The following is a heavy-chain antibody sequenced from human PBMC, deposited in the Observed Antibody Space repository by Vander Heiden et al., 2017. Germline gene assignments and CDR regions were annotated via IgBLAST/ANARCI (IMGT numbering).Heavy chain of an antibody. V-gene: IGHV1-69*01. CDR3: ARGNTYYYDSSGYYHFDY. CDR2: IIPIFGTA. Sequence: QVQLVQSGAEVKKPGSSVKVSCKASGGTFSSYAISWVRQAPGQGLEWMGGIIPIFGTANYAQKFQGRVTITADESTSTAYMELSSLRSEDTAVYYCARGNTYYYDSSGYYHFDYWGQGTRGTGSS. D-gene: IGHD3-22*01. J-gene: IGHJ4*02. CDR1: GGTFSSYA.